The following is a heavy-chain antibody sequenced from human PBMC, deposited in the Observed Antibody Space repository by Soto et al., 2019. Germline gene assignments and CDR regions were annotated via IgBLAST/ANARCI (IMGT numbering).Heavy chain of an antibody. CDR3: ARDRRDIVVVVAATVALNYYYYYGMDV. CDR2: IIPIFGTA. Sequence: QVQLVQSGAEVKKPGSSVKVSCKASGGTFSSYAISWVRQAPGQGLEWMGGIIPIFGTANYAQKFQGRVTITADESTSTAYMELSSLRSEDTAVYYCARDRRDIVVVVAATVALNYYYYYGMDVW. J-gene: IGHJ6*01. D-gene: IGHD2-15*01. CDR1: GGTFSSYA. V-gene: IGHV1-69*12.